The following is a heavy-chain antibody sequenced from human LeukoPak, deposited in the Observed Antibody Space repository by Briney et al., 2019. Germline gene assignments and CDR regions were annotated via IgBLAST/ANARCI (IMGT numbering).Heavy chain of an antibody. CDR3: ARVGRAAAGINWFDP. CDR2: INPNSGGT. Sequence: ASVKVSCKASGYTFTGYYMHWVRQAPGQGLEWMGRINPNSGGTNYAQKFRGRVTMTRDTSISTAYMGLSRLRSDDTAVYYCARVGRAAAGINWFDPWGQGTLVTVSS. V-gene: IGHV1-2*06. CDR1: GYTFTGYY. D-gene: IGHD6-13*01. J-gene: IGHJ5*02.